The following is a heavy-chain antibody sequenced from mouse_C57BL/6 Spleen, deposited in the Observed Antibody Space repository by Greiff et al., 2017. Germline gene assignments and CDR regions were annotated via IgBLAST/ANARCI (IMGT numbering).Heavy chain of an antibody. V-gene: IGHV1-54*01. CDR1: GYAFTNYL. D-gene: IGHD2-1*01. J-gene: IGHJ3*01. Sequence: QVQLQQSGAELVRPGTSVKVSCTASGYAFTNYLIEWVKQRPGQGLEWIGVINPGSGGTNYNEKFKGKATLTADKSSSTAYMQLSSLPSEDSAVYFCAREGNYGNPFAYWGQGTLVTVSA. CDR3: AREGNYGNPFAY. CDR2: INPGSGGT.